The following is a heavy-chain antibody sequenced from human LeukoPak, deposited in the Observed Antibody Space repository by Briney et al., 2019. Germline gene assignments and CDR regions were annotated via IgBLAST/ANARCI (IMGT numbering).Heavy chain of an antibody. CDR3: ARFRGNRFRVFDY. J-gene: IGHJ4*02. CDR1: GCTFSGYY. V-gene: IGHV4-34*01. Sequence: PSETLSLTCAAYGCTFSGYYLSWIRQPPGQGLEWIGEINHSGSTNYNPSLKSRVTISVDTSKTQFSVKLSSVTTADTAVYYCARFRGNRFRVFDYWGQGTLVTVSS. CDR2: INHSGST. D-gene: IGHD1-14*01.